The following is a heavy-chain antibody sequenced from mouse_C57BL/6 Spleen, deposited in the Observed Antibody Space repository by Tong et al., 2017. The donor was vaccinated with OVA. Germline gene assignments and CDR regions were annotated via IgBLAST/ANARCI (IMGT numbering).Heavy chain of an antibody. CDR3: ARSPSTVVESDYAMDY. V-gene: IGHV2-6*01. J-gene: IGHJ4*01. CDR2: IWGVGST. Sequence: VQLQESGPGLVAPSQSLSITCTVSGFSLTSYGVDWVRQSPGKGLEWLGVIWGVGSTNYNSALKSRLSISKDNSKSQVFLKMNSLQTDDTAMYYCARSPSTVVESDYAMDYWGQGTSVTVSS. CDR1: GFSLTSYG. D-gene: IGHD1-1*01.